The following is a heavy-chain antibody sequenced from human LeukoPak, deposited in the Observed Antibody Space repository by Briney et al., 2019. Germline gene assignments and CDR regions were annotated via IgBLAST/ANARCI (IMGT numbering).Heavy chain of an antibody. V-gene: IGHV6-1*01. Sequence: SRTLSHTCAISGDSVSSNSAAWNWIRQSPSRGLEWLGRTYYRSKWYNDYAVSVKSRITINPDTSKNQFSLKLNSVTPEDTAVYYCAAGDYGDYVGAFDIWGQGTMVTVSS. D-gene: IGHD4-17*01. CDR2: TYYRSKWYN. J-gene: IGHJ3*02. CDR1: GDSVSSNSAA. CDR3: AAGDYGDYVGAFDI.